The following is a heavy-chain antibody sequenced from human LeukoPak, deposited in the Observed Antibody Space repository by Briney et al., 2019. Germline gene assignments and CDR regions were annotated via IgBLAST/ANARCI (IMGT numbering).Heavy chain of an antibody. CDR1: GFTFSSYS. Sequence: NAGGSLRLSCAASGFTFSSYSMNWVRQAPGKGLEWVSSISSSSSYIYYADSVKGRFTISRDSAKNSLYLQMNSLRAEDTAVYYCARGSSSFDTPDYWGQGTLVTVSS. D-gene: IGHD3-9*01. V-gene: IGHV3-21*01. CDR2: ISSSSSYI. CDR3: ARGSSSFDTPDY. J-gene: IGHJ4*02.